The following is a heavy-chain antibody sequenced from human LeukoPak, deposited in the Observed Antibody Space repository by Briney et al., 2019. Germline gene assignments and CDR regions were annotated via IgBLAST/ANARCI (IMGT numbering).Heavy chain of an antibody. V-gene: IGHV1-2*02. CDR2: INPNSGGT. CDR1: GYTFTGYY. Sequence: ASVKVSCKASGYTFTGYYMHWVGQAPGQGLEWMGWINPNSGGTNYAQKFQGRVTMTRDTSISTAYMELSRLRSDDTAVYYCARDYGSQHPIDYWGQGTLVTVSS. J-gene: IGHJ4*02. CDR3: ARDYGSQHPIDY. D-gene: IGHD1-1*01.